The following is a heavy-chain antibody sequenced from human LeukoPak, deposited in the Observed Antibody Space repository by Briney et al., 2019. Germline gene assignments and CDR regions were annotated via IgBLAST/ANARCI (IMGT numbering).Heavy chain of an antibody. Sequence: SQTLSLTCVVSGDSVSSKNGAWNWIRQSPSRGLEWLGRTYYRSKWYNDYAESMEGRMTISQDTSKNKYSLHLNSVTPDDTAVYYCARDFGTTGWHTFDYWGQGTLVTVSS. J-gene: IGHJ4*02. CDR1: GDSVSSKNGA. D-gene: IGHD6-19*01. CDR2: TYYRSKWYN. V-gene: IGHV6-1*01. CDR3: ARDFGTTGWHTFDY.